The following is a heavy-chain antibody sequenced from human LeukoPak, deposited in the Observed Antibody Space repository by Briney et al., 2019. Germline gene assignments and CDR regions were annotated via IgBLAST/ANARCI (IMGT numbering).Heavy chain of an antibody. CDR3: ATEPLFDP. Sequence: ASVKVSCKASGYTFTTYAITLVRQAPGQGLEWMGWISTYYDNTNYAQKLQGRVTMTRDTSISTAYMELSRLRSDDTAVYCCATEPLFDPWGQGTLVTVSS. CDR1: GYTFTTYA. CDR2: ISTYYDNT. V-gene: IGHV1-18*01. D-gene: IGHD1-14*01. J-gene: IGHJ5*02.